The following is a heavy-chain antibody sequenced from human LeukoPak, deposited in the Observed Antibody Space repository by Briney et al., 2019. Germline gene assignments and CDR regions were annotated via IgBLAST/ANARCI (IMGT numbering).Heavy chain of an antibody. Sequence: SETLSLTCTVSGGSISSYSWSWIRQPAGKGLERIGRVYSGGSTNYNPSLKSRVTMSVDTSKNQLSLKLTSVTAADTAVYYCAREIYHQLGLYYYYYMDVWGKGTTVTVSS. J-gene: IGHJ6*03. CDR2: VYSGGST. V-gene: IGHV4-4*07. CDR1: GGSISSYS. CDR3: AREIYHQLGLYYYYYMDV. D-gene: IGHD3-16*01.